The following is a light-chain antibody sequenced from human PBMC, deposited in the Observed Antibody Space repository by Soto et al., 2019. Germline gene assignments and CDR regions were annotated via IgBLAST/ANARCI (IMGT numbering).Light chain of an antibody. V-gene: IGLV1-40*01. CDR3: QSYDSSLRGAV. J-gene: IGLJ7*01. CDR2: GNS. Sequence: QSVLTQPPSVSGAPGQRVTISCTGSSSNIGAGYDVHWYPQLPGTAPKLLIYGNSNRPSGVPDRFSGSKSGTSASLAITGLQAEDEADYYCQSYDSSLRGAVFGGGTQLTVL. CDR1: SSNIGAGYD.